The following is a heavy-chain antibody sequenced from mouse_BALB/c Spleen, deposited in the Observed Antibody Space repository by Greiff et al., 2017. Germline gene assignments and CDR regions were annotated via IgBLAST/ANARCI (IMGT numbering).Heavy chain of an antibody. CDR2: ISNGGGST. J-gene: IGHJ4*01. D-gene: IGHD3-1*01. CDR3: ARHEENSGRLLGAMDY. V-gene: IGHV5-12-2*01. CDR1: GFTFSSYT. Sequence: EVKLVESGGGLVQPGGSLKLSCAASGFTFSSYTMSWVRQTPEKRLEWVAYISNGGGSTYYPDTVKGRFTMSRDNAKNTLYLQMSSLKSEDTAMYYCARHEENSGRLLGAMDYWGQGTSVTVSS.